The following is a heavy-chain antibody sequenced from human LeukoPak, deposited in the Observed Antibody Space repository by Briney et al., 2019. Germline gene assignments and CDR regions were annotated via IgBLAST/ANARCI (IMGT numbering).Heavy chain of an antibody. CDR3: ARGEYYDILTGYYSRYYFDY. D-gene: IGHD3-9*01. V-gene: IGHV1-18*01. CDR2: ISTYNGNT. CDR1: GYTFTSYG. Sequence: ASVKVSCTASGYTFTSYGLNWVRQAPGQGLEWMGWISTYNGNTKYAQKLQGRVTMTTDTSTSTAYMELRSLRSDDTAVYYCARGEYYDILTGYYSRYYFDYWGQGTLVTVSS. J-gene: IGHJ4*02.